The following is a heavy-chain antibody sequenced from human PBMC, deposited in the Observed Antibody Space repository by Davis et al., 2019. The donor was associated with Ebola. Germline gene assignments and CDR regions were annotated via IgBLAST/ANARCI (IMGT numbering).Heavy chain of an antibody. CDR1: GASMTSYY. Sequence: PSETLSLTCTVSGASMTSYYWSWIRQPPGKGLEWIGYIAYTGNTIYNPSLKSRVTISGDTSKKQFSLRLNSVTAADTAVYYCARGGLVPAALYLWGPGTLVTVSS. CDR3: ARGGLVPAALYL. V-gene: IGHV4-59*01. D-gene: IGHD2-2*01. CDR2: IAYTGNT. J-gene: IGHJ4*02.